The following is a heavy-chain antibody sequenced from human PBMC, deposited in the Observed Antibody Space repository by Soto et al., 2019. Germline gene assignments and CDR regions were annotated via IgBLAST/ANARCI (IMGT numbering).Heavy chain of an antibody. V-gene: IGHV5-10-1*01. CDR2: IDPSDSYT. CDR1: GYSFTSYW. CDR3: ARDGDPRYYFDY. D-gene: IGHD4-17*01. J-gene: IGHJ4*02. Sequence: GESLKISCKGSGYSFTSYWISWVRQMPGKGLEWMGRIDPSDSYTNYSPSFQGHVTISADKSISTAYLQWSSLKASDTAMYYCARDGDPRYYFDYWGQGTLVTVSS.